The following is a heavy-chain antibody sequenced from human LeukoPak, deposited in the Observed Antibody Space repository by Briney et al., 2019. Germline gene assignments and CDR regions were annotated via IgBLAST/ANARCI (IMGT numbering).Heavy chain of an antibody. J-gene: IGHJ4*02. CDR3: ARADFLLPGYYFDY. CDR1: GFTFSSYE. V-gene: IGHV3-48*03. CDR2: ISSSGSTI. Sequence: GGSLRLSCAASGFTFSSYEMNWVRQAPGKGLEWVSYISSSGSTIYYADSVKGRFTISRDNAKNSLYLQMNSLRAEDTAVYYCARADFLLPGYYFDYWGQGTLVTVSS. D-gene: IGHD3-9*01.